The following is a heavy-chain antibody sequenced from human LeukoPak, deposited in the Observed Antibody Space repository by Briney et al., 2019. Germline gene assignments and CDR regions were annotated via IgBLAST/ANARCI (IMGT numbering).Heavy chain of an antibody. CDR2: IYTSGST. D-gene: IGHD2-8*02. Sequence: SETLSLTCTVSGGSISSGSYYWSWIRQPAGKGLEWIGRIYTSGSTNYNPSLKSRVTISVDTSKNQFSLKLISVTAADTAVYYCARGYWFYFDYWGQGTLVTVSS. CDR3: ARGYWFYFDY. J-gene: IGHJ4*02. CDR1: GGSISSGSYY. V-gene: IGHV4-61*02.